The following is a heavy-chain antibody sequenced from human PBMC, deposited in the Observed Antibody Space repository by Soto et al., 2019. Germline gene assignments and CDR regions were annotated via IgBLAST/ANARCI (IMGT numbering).Heavy chain of an antibody. V-gene: IGHV1-69*06. CDR2: IIPIFGTR. Sequence: QVQLVQSGAEVKKPGSSVKVSCKASGGTFSNYAISWVRQAPGQGLEWLGGIIPIFGTRTYAQKFQGRVTITADKSTSTAYMEVRNLRSDDTAVYYCARGWETVGSTTPFAYWGQGTLVTVSS. D-gene: IGHD1-26*01. CDR1: GGTFSNYA. CDR3: ARGWETVGSTTPFAY. J-gene: IGHJ4*02.